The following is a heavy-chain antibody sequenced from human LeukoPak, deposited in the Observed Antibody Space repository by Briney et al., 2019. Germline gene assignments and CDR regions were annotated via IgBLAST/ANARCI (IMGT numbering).Heavy chain of an antibody. CDR3: AKDRYCSSTDCPYDY. Sequence: GGSLRLSCAASGFSFSSCAMSWVRQAPGKGPQWVSGVSDDDNSRYYADSLKGRFTMSRDNSNNMLYLQMNSLRAEDTAVYYCAKDRYCSSTDCPYDYWGQGTLVTVSS. CDR2: VSDDDNSR. CDR1: GFSFSSCA. V-gene: IGHV3-23*01. J-gene: IGHJ4*02. D-gene: IGHD2-2*01.